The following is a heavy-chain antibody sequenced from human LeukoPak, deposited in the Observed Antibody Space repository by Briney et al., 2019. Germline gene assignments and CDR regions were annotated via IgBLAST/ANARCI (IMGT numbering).Heavy chain of an antibody. V-gene: IGHV4-59*08. CDR2: IYYSGST. J-gene: IGHJ4*02. CDR1: GGSISSYY. CDR3: ARLREDDYGGLDY. Sequence: SETLSLTCTVSGGSISSYYWSWIRQPPGKGLEWIGYIYYSGSTNYNPSLKSRVTISVDTSKNQFSLKLSSVTAADTAVYYCARLREDDYGGLDYWGQGTLVTVSS. D-gene: IGHD4-23*01.